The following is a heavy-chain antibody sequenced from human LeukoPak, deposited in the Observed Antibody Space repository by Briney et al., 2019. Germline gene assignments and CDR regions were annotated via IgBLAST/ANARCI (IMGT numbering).Heavy chain of an antibody. CDR2: INPNSGGT. D-gene: IGHD4-17*01. CDR3: ARPYGDYDHIDAFDI. CDR1: GYTFTGSY. V-gene: IGHV1-2*02. J-gene: IGHJ3*02. Sequence: GASVKATCKASGYTFTGSYSHWVRQAPGQGLEWMGWINPNSGGTNYAQKFQGRIIMTRDTSISTAYMELSRLRSDDTAIHYCARPYGDYDHIDAFDIWGQGTMVTVSS.